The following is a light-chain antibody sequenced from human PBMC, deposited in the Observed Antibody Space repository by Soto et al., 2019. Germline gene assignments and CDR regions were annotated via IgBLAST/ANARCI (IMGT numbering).Light chain of an antibody. V-gene: IGKV1-12*01. J-gene: IGKJ5*01. Sequence: DIQMTQSPSSVSASVGDRVTITCRASQDISTWLAWYQQKPGKAPKLLIYAASSLHSGVPSRFSGSGSGTDFTLTISSLQPEDFATYYCQQADSLPLVPFGQGTRLDLK. CDR2: AAS. CDR1: QDISTW. CDR3: QQADSLPLVP.